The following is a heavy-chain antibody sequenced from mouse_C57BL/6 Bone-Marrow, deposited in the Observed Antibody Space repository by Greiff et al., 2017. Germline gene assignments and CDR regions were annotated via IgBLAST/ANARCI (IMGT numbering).Heavy chain of an antibody. Sequence: EVQLQQSGAELVRPGASVKLSCTASGFNIKDDYMHWVKQRPEQGLEWIGWIDPENGDTEYASKFQGKATITADTSSNTAYLQLSSLTSEDTAVYYCTLNWVCWYFDVWGTGTTVTVSS. V-gene: IGHV14-4*01. CDR2: IDPENGDT. D-gene: IGHD4-1*01. CDR1: GFNIKDDY. CDR3: TLNWVCWYFDV. J-gene: IGHJ1*03.